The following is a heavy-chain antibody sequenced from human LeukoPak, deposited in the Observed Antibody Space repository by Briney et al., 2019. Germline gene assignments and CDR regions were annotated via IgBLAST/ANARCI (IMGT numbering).Heavy chain of an antibody. D-gene: IGHD3-9*01. CDR1: GGSINISY. J-gene: IGHJ3*02. V-gene: IGHV4-4*09. CDR2: IYHRGST. Sequence: SETLSLTCTVSGGSINISYWSWIQQPPGKGLEWIGYIYHRGSTNYNPSLKSRITVSVDTSKNQFSLKVTSVTAADTAVYYCARSGVFSGYDAFDIWGQGTMVTVSS. CDR3: ARSGVFSGYDAFDI.